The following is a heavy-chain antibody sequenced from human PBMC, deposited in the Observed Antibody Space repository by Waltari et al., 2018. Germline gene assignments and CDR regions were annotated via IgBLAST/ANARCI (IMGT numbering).Heavy chain of an antibody. D-gene: IGHD4-17*01. CDR2: INRVGSST. CDR1: GFTFSSYW. Sequence: DVQLVESGGGLVQPGGSLRLSCADSGFTFSSYWMHWVRQAPGKGLVWVSLINRVGSSTTYADSVKGRFTICRDNAKNTLYLQMNSLRAEDTAVYYCASYMTTVPLMAFDIWGQGTMVTVSS. V-gene: IGHV3-74*01. CDR3: ASYMTTVPLMAFDI. J-gene: IGHJ3*02.